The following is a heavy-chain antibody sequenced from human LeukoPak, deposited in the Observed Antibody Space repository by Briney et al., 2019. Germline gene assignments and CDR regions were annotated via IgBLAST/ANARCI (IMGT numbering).Heavy chain of an antibody. Sequence: PGGSLRLSCAASGFTFSSYDMHRVRQATGKGLEWVSAIGTAGDTYYPGSVKGRFTISRENAKNSLYLQMNSLRAGDTAVYYCARAGYYGSGSYYNGPDYYMDVWGKGTTVTVSS. J-gene: IGHJ6*03. D-gene: IGHD3-10*01. CDR2: IGTAGDT. V-gene: IGHV3-13*01. CDR3: ARAGYYGSGSYYNGPDYYMDV. CDR1: GFTFSSYD.